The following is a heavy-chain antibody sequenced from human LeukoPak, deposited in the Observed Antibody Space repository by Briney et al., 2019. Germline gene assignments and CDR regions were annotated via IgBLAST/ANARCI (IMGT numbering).Heavy chain of an antibody. CDR3: ARDGSGWFDY. Sequence: PGGSLRLSCAASGFTFSDYYMTWIRQAPGKGLEWVSYISSSSRYTNYADSVKGRFTISRDNAKNSLYLQMNSLRAEDTAVYYCARDGSGWFDYWGQGTLVTVSS. V-gene: IGHV3-11*06. CDR1: GFTFSDYY. D-gene: IGHD6-19*01. CDR2: ISSSSRYT. J-gene: IGHJ4*02.